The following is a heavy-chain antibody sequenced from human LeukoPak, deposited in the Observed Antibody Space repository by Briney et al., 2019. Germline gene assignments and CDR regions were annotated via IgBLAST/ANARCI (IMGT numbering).Heavy chain of an antibody. V-gene: IGHV3-73*01. D-gene: IGHD6-25*01. CDR1: GFTFSVSA. CDR2: IKTKADNYAT. J-gene: IGHJ6*04. CDR3: THPAYYYGLDV. Sequence: GGSLRLSCAASGFTFSVSAIHWVRQASGKGLEWVGRIKTKADNYATAYDASVKGRFTISRDDSKNTAYLQMNSVKIEDTAVYYCTHPAYYYGLDVWGKGTTVTVSS.